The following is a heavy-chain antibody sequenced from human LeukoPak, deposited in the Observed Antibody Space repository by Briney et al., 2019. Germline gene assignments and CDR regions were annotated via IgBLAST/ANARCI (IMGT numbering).Heavy chain of an antibody. Sequence: ASVKVSCKASGYTFTGYYMHWVRQAPGQGLEWMGWINPNSGGTNYAQKFQGRVTMTRDTSISTAYMELSRLRSDDTAVYYCARATSGYYDCFDYWGQGTLVTVSS. CDR1: GYTFTGYY. CDR2: INPNSGGT. CDR3: ARATSGYYDCFDY. V-gene: IGHV1-2*02. D-gene: IGHD3-22*01. J-gene: IGHJ4*02.